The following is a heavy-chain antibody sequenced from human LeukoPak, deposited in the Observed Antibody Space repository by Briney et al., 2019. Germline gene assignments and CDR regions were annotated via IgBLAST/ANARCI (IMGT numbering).Heavy chain of an antibody. V-gene: IGHV3-30*03. CDR2: ISYDGSNK. Sequence: GRSLRLSCAASGFTFSSYGMHWVRQAPGEGLEWVAVISYDGSNKYYADSVKGRFTISRDNAKNSLYLQMNSLRAEDTAVYYCARERTYDSSGYWLYNWFDPWGQGTLVTVSS. J-gene: IGHJ5*02. CDR3: ARERTYDSSGYWLYNWFDP. D-gene: IGHD3-22*01. CDR1: GFTFSSYG.